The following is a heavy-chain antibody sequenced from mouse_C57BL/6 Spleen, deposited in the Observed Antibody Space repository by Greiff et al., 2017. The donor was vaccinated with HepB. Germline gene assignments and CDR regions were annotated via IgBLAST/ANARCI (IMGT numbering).Heavy chain of an antibody. D-gene: IGHD2-1*01. CDR3: ARDIYYGNPWFAY. CDR2: ISYDGSN. Sequence: EVKLVESGPGLVKPSQSLSLTCSVTGYSITSGYYWNWIRQFPGNKLEWMGYISYDGSNNYNPSLKNRISITRDTSKNQFFLKLNSVTTEDTATYYCARDIYYGNPWFAYWGKGTLVTVSA. CDR1: GYSITSGYY. V-gene: IGHV3-6*01. J-gene: IGHJ3*01.